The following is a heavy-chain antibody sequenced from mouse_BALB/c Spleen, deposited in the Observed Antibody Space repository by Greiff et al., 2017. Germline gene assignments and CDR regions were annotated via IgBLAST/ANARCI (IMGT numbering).Heavy chain of an antibody. CDR1: GFTFTDYY. D-gene: IGHD2-2*01. CDR3: ARDRGGYYWYFDV. V-gene: IGHV7-3*02. Sequence: EVKLQESGGGLVQPGGSLRLSCATSGFTFTDYYMSWVRQPPGKALEWLGFIRNKANGYTTEYSASVKGRFTISRDNSQSILYLQMNTLRAEDSATYYCARDRGGYYWYFDVWGAGTTVTVSS. CDR2: IRNKANGYTT. J-gene: IGHJ1*01.